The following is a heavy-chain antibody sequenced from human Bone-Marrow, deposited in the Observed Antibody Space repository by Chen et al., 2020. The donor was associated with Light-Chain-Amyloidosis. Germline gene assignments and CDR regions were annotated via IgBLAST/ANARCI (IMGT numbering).Heavy chain of an antibody. CDR1: GFTFSSYG. D-gene: IGHD3-10*01. Sequence: QVQLVESGGGVVQPGRSLRLPCVASGFTFSSYGIFWVRQAPDKGLEWVALISYDANRDFYADSVKGRFTVSRDNSKNTLYLQMNSLRPEDTALYYCAKDKGGSMGFGMDVWGQGTTVIVSS. V-gene: IGHV3-30*18. CDR2: ISYDANRD. J-gene: IGHJ6*02. CDR3: AKDKGGSMGFGMDV.